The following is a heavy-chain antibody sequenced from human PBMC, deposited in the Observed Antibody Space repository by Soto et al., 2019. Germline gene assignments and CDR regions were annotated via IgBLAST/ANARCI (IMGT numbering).Heavy chain of an antibody. CDR2: ISSDGSLT. J-gene: IGHJ4*02. Sequence: GGSLRLSCEASGFTFSDYYMTWIRQAPGKGLEWVSYISSDGSLTYYADSVKGRFTVSRDNAKNSLSLQMNSLRGDDTAVYYCARDYFLACFDWGRGTLVTVSS. CDR3: ARDYFLACFD. V-gene: IGHV3-11*01. D-gene: IGHD2-21*01. CDR1: GFTFSDYY.